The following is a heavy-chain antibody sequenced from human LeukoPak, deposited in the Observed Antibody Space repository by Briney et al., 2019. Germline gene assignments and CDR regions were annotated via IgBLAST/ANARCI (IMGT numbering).Heavy chain of an antibody. V-gene: IGHV3-48*03. D-gene: IGHD3-10*01. J-gene: IGHJ3*02. CDR1: GFTFSSYE. Sequence: GSLRLSCAASGFTFSSYEMNWVRQGPGKGPEWISYITTTDTTKYYTDSVKGRFTISRDNAKNSLYLQMHSLRAEDTAVYYCARGGFVFDIWGQGTVVTVSS. CDR3: ARGGFVFDI. CDR2: ITTTDTTK.